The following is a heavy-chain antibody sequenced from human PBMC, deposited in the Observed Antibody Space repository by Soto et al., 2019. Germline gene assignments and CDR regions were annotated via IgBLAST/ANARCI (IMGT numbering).Heavy chain of an antibody. Sequence: ASVKVSCKASGGTFSSYAISWVRQAPGQWLEWMGWTGAYNGNTNYAQKLQGRVTMTTDSSTSTAYMELSSLRSDDTAVYCCARVAAMVRWFDPWGQGTMVTVSS. V-gene: IGHV1-18*01. CDR1: GGTFSSYA. CDR2: TGAYNGNT. CDR3: ARVAAMVRWFDP. D-gene: IGHD5-18*01. J-gene: IGHJ5*02.